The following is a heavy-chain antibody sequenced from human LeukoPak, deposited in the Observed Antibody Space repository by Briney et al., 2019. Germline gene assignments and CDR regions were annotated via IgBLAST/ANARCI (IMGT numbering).Heavy chain of an antibody. J-gene: IGHJ4*02. V-gene: IGHV3-30*18. CDR2: ISYDGSNK. CDR1: GFTFSSYG. D-gene: IGHD2-15*01. CDR3: AKDTISGSCYPDY. Sequence: PGGSLRLSCAASGFTFSSYGMHWVRQAPGKGLEWVAVISYDGSNKYYADSVKGRFTISGDNSKNTLYLQMNSLRAEDTAVYYCAKDTISGSCYPDYWGQGTLVTVSS.